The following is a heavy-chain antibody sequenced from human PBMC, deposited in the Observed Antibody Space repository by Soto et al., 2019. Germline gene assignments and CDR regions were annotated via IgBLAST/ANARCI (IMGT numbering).Heavy chain of an antibody. CDR3: AREYYDFWSVTYSYYGLDV. J-gene: IGHJ6*02. V-gene: IGHV4-59*01. CDR2: IFSSGST. CDR1: GGSISRYY. D-gene: IGHD3-3*01. Sequence: LETLSLTCTVSGGSISRYYWSWIRQAPGRGLEWIGNIFSSGSTNYNPSLKSRVAISVDTSKNQVSLKLNAVTTADTAVYYCAREYYDFWSVTYSYYGLDVWGQGTTVTVSS.